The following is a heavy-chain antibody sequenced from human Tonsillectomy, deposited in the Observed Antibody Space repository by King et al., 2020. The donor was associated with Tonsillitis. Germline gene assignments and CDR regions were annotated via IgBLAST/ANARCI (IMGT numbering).Heavy chain of an antibody. Sequence: VQLVESGGGLVQPGGSLRLSCAVSGLTFSSYWMSWVRQAPGKGLEWVANINQNGGEKYYVDSVKGRFTISRDNAKNSLYLQMNSLRADDTAVYYRARDVTFGGKYWGPGTLVTVSS. CDR1: GLTFSSYW. D-gene: IGHD4-23*01. J-gene: IGHJ4*02. V-gene: IGHV3-7*03. CDR3: ARDVTFGGKY. CDR2: INQNGGEK.